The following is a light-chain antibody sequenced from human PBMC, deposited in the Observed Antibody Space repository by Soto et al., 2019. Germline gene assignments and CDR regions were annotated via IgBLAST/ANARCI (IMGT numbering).Light chain of an antibody. CDR1: QSIRSW. Sequence: DIQMTQSPSTLSASVGDRVTITCRASQSIRSWLAWYQKKPGKAPQLLIYDASNLESGVPSRFSGSGSGTEFTPTNSSLQPDDFASYYCQQYDSFSKTFGRGTKVEVK. CDR2: DAS. CDR3: QQYDSFSKT. V-gene: IGKV1-5*01. J-gene: IGKJ1*01.